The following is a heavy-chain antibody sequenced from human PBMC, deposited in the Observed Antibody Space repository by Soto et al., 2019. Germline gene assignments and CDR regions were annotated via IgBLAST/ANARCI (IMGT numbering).Heavy chain of an antibody. V-gene: IGHV4-30-4*01. Sequence: QVQLQESGPGLVKPSETPSLTCAVSGGSISSGNYYWRWIRQPPGKGLEWIGNIYSTGSSYYNPSLRSRVSMSVDTSKNHFSLNLNSVTAADTAVYYCARDGTQLWLSERDRFDPWGQGTLVTVSS. CDR2: IYSTGSS. J-gene: IGHJ5*02. D-gene: IGHD5-18*01. CDR1: GGSISSGNYY. CDR3: ARDGTQLWLSERDRFDP.